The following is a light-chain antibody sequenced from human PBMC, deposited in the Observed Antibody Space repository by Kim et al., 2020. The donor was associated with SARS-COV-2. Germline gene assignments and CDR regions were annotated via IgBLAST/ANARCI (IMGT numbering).Light chain of an antibody. J-gene: IGLJ2*01. CDR1: SSLVGDYNY. V-gene: IGLV2-14*03. CDR2: DVS. CDR3: NSYTGADTVV. Sequence: QSVLTQPASVSGSPGQSITISCTGTSSLVGDYNYVSWYQQHPDKAPKLIIYDVSDRPSGVSTHFSGSKSGNTASLTISGIQAADEADYYCNSYTGADTVVFGGGTQLTVL.